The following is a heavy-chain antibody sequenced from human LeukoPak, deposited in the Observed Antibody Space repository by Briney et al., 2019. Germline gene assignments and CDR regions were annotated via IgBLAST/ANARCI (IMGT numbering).Heavy chain of an antibody. CDR1: GFTFSTFV. J-gene: IGHJ4*02. CDR3: AKGEGGYCSSTSCSTYFDY. D-gene: IGHD2-2*01. CDR2: ISGGGESM. V-gene: IGHV3-23*01. Sequence: PGGSLRLSCAASGFTFSTFVMNWVRQAPGKGLEWVSAISGGGESMYYADSVKGRFTTSRDNSKNTLYLQTNSLRAEDTAVYYCAKGEGGYCSSTSCSTYFDYWGQGTLVTVSS.